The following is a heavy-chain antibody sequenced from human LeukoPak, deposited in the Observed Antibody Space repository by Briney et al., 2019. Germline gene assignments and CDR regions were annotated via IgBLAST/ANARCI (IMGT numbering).Heavy chain of an antibody. J-gene: IGHJ4*02. CDR1: GFTFSSHA. D-gene: IGHD4-23*01. V-gene: IGHV3-23*01. CDR2: ISGSGGVT. CDR3: AKGGLNYGGNSGSVYFDY. Sequence: TGGSLRLSCAASGFTFSSHAMSWVRQAPGKGLEWVSGISGSGGVTYNADSVKGRFSISRDNSKNTLYLQMNSLRAEDTAVYYCAKGGLNYGGNSGSVYFDYWGQGTLVTVSS.